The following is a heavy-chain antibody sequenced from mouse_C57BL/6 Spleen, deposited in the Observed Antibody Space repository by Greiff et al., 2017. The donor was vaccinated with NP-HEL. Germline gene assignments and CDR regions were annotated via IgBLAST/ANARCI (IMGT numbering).Heavy chain of an antibody. CDR2: IDPSDSYT. J-gene: IGHJ1*03. CDR1: GYTFTSYW. D-gene: IGHD1-1*01. Sequence: VQLQQSGAELVMPGASVKLSCKASGYTFTSYWMHWVKQRPGQGLEWIGEIDPSDSYTNYNQKFKGKSTLTVDKSSSTAYMQLSSLTSEDSAVYYCARWYYYGSSYWYFDVWGTGTTVTVSS. V-gene: IGHV1-69*01. CDR3: ARWYYYGSSYWYFDV.